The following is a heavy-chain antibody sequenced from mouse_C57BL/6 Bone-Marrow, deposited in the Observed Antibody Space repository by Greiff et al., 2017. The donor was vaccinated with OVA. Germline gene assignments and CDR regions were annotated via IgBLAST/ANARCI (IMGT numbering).Heavy chain of an antibody. J-gene: IGHJ1*03. Sequence: VKLMESGAELVEPGASVKLSCKASGYTFTEYTIHWVKQRSGQGLEWIGWFYPGSGSIKYNEKFKDKATLTADKSSSTVYMELSRLTSEDSAVYFCARHDWIPGYFDVWGTGTTITVSS. V-gene: IGHV1-62-2*01. CDR2: FYPGSGSI. CDR1: GYTFTEYT. CDR3: ARHDWIPGYFDV.